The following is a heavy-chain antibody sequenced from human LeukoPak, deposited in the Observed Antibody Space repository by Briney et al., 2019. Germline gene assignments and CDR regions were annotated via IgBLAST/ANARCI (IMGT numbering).Heavy chain of an antibody. CDR2: IYYNGVT. Sequence: SETVSLTCTVSGGSINNYDWSWIRQPPGRGLEWLGYIYYNGVTNYNPSLKSRLTISVDTSKNQFSLKLTSVTAADTAIYYCARLHALRAEEFDPWGQGTLVTVSS. V-gene: IGHV4-59*01. D-gene: IGHD3-16*01. CDR1: GGSINNYD. CDR3: ARLHALRAEEFDP. J-gene: IGHJ5*02.